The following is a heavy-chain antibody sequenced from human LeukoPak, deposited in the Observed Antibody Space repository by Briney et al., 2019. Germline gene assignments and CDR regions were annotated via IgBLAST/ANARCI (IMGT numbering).Heavy chain of an antibody. D-gene: IGHD3-22*01. J-gene: IGHJ4*02. Sequence: GGSLRLSCATSGFTFSYYWMSWVRQAPGKGPEWVANIKQDGTEKYYVDSVKGRFTISRDNAKNSLYLQMNSLRAEDTAVYYCARHYYDTSGYYGRDYFDYWGQGTLVTVSS. V-gene: IGHV3-7*01. CDR3: ARHYYDTSGYYGRDYFDY. CDR2: IKQDGTEK. CDR1: GFTFSYYW.